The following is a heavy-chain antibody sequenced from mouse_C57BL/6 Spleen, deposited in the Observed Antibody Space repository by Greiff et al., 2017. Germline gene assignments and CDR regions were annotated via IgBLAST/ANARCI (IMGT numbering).Heavy chain of an antibody. D-gene: IGHD2-3*01. V-gene: IGHV3-6*01. CDR3: ARADDGYYVGFDY. CDR1: GYSITSGYY. J-gene: IGHJ2*01. CDR2: ISYDGSN. Sequence: DVQLQESGPGLVKPSQSLSLTCSVTGYSITSGYYWNWIRQFPGNKLEWMGYISYDGSNNYNPSLKNRISITRDTSKNQFFLKLNAVTTEDTATYYCARADDGYYVGFDYWGQGTTLTVSS.